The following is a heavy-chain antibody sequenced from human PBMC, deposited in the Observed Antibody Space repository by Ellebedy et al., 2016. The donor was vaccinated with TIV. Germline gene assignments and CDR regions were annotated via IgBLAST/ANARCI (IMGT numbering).Heavy chain of an antibody. CDR2: INNDGSST. CDR3: AREVRTMVTNPSDY. CDR1: GFTFSSCW. Sequence: GESLKISCAASGFTFSSCWMHWVRQAPGKVLVWVSRINNDGSSTSCADSVKGRFTISRDNAKNTLYLQMNSLRVEDTAVYYCAREVRTMVTNPSDYWGQGTLVTVSS. V-gene: IGHV3-74*01. D-gene: IGHD4-17*01. J-gene: IGHJ4*02.